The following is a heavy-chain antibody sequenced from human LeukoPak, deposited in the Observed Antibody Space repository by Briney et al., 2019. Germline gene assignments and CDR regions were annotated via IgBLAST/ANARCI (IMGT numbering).Heavy chain of an antibody. CDR2: IYSNGDK. CDR3: AHRRDSSGWHTFDY. D-gene: IGHD6-19*01. CDR1: VFSLSTSGGG. Sequence: SGPTLVNPTQTLTLTCIFSVFSLSTSGGGVPWPPPPPKSAREWRALIYSNGDKRYSPSLHSRLTITKDTSKNQVVLTMTNMDTVDTATYYCAHRRDSSGWHTFDYWGQGTLVTVSS. J-gene: IGHJ4*02. V-gene: IGHV2-5*01.